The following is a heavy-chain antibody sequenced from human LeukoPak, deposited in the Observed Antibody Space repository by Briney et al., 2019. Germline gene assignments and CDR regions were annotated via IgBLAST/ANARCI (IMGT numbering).Heavy chain of an antibody. CDR1: GYTFTSYG. V-gene: IGHV1-18*01. CDR2: ISAYNGNT. Sequence: GASVKVSCKASGYTFTSYGISWVRQAPGQGLEWMGWISAYNGNTNYAQKLQGRVTMTTDTSTSTAYMELRSLRSDDTAVYYCARDQGPVGITMVRGVFGGVWGQGTLVTVSS. D-gene: IGHD3-10*01. J-gene: IGHJ4*02. CDR3: ARDQGPVGITMVRGVFGGV.